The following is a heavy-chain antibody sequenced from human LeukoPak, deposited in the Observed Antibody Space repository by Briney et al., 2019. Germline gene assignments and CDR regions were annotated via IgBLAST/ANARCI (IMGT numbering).Heavy chain of an antibody. Sequence: GASVKVSCKASGYTFTGYYMHWVRQAPGKGLEWMGGFDPEDGETIYAQKFQGRVTMTEDTSTDTAYMELSSLRSEDTAVYYCATVLLRVRGWHHIDYWGQGTLVTVSS. J-gene: IGHJ4*02. CDR3: ATVLLRVRGWHHIDY. CDR2: FDPEDGET. CDR1: GYTFTGYY. V-gene: IGHV1-24*01. D-gene: IGHD3-10*01.